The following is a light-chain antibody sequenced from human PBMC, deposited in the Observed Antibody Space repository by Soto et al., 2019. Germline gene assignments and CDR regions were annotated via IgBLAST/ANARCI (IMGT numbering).Light chain of an antibody. CDR3: GSFSSTRIWL. Sequence: QSALTQPPSASGSPGQSVTISCTGSGSDIGFYNYVSWYQQHPGKVPKLLIYEVTKRPSGVPDRFSGSKSGNTASLTVSGLQAEDEADYYCGSFSSTRIWLFGGGTQLTVL. V-gene: IGLV2-8*01. CDR2: EVT. J-gene: IGLJ7*01. CDR1: GSDIGFYNY.